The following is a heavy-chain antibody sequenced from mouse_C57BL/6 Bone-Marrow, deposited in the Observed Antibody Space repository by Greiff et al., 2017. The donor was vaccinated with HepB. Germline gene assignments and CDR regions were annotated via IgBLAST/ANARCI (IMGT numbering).Heavy chain of an antibody. D-gene: IGHD2-4*01. CDR1: GFTFSSYA. CDR3: ARDGGDYDEGAWFAY. CDR2: ISDGGSYT. Sequence: EVKLVESGGGLVKPGGSLKLSCAASGFTFSSYAMSWVRQTPEKRLEWVATISDGGSYTYYPDNVKGRFTITRDNAKNNLYLQMSHLKSEDTAMYYCARDGGDYDEGAWFAYWGQGTLVTVSA. V-gene: IGHV5-4*01. J-gene: IGHJ3*01.